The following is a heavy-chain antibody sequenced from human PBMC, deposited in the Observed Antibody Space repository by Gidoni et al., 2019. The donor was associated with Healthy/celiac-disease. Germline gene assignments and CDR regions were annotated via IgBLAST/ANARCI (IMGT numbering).Heavy chain of an antibody. Sequence: QLQLQESGPGLVKPSETRSLTGTVYGGSSSSSSDYWGWIRQPPGKGLEWIGIIYYSGSTYYNPSLQSRVTISVDTSKTPFSLQLSSVPAADTAVYYCARHVYHGSGSYYNGPFDPWVQGTLVTVSA. CDR3: ARHVYHGSGSYYNGPFDP. D-gene: IGHD3-10*01. CDR1: GGSSSSSSDY. CDR2: IYYSGST. J-gene: IGHJ5*02. V-gene: IGHV4-39*01.